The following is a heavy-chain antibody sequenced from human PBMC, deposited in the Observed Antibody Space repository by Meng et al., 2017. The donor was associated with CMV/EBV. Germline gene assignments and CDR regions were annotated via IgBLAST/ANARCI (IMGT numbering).Heavy chain of an antibody. V-gene: IGHV4-34*01. J-gene: IGHJ6*02. Sequence: SQTLSLTCAVYGGSFSGYYWSWIRQPPGKGLEWIGEINHSGSTNYNPSLKSRVTISVDTSKNQFSLKLSSVTAADTAAYYCARTGYNPYYYYYYGMDVWGQGTTVTVSS. D-gene: IGHD1-14*01. CDR2: INHSGST. CDR1: GGSFSGYY. CDR3: ARTGYNPYYYYYYGMDV.